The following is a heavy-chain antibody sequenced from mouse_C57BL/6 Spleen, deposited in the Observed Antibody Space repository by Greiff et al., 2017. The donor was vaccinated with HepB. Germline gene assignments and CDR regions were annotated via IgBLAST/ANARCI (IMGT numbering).Heavy chain of an antibody. CDR3: ATPSFYRNAYYAMDY. CDR2: IAHSDSYT. Sequence: QVQLQQPGAELVMPGASVKLSCKASGYTFTSYWMHWVKQRPGQGLEWIGEIAHSDSYTNYNQKCKGKSTLSVDKSSSTAYMQLSSLTSEDAAVYCGATPSFYRNAYYAMDYWGQGTSVSVSS. CDR1: GYTFTSYW. V-gene: IGHV1-69*01. J-gene: IGHJ4*01. D-gene: IGHD2-10*01.